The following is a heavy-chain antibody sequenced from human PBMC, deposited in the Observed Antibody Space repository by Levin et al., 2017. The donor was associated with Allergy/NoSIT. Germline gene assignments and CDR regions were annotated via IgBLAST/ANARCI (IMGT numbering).Heavy chain of an antibody. CDR2: VYYSGTT. Sequence: SETLSLTCTVSGGPVNSGSYYWSWIRQPPGKGLEWIGSVYYSGTTNYNPSLKRRASIPVDTSKNQFSLTLSSLTAEDTAVYYCTRDRGSSGWFASWGQGTLVTVSS. V-gene: IGHV4-61*01. J-gene: IGHJ5*02. D-gene: IGHD6-19*01. CDR1: GGPVNSGSYY. CDR3: TRDRGSSGWFAS.